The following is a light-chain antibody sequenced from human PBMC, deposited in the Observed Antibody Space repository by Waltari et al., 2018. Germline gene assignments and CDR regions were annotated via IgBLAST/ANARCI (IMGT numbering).Light chain of an antibody. CDR2: AES. Sequence: AIQMTQAPSSLSASVRDRVTITCRASPDIRKELGWYQQKQGKDPNLPIYAESTLQRGGPSRVSGSGSGTDFTLTISSLQPEDLATYYCLQDYNYPRTFGQGTKVEIK. CDR1: PDIRKE. V-gene: IGKV1-6*01. J-gene: IGKJ1*01. CDR3: LQDYNYPRT.